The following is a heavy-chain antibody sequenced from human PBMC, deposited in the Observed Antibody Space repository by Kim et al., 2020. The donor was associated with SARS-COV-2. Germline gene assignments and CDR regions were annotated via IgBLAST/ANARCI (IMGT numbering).Heavy chain of an antibody. Sequence: SETLSLTCTVSGGSMKNFFWSWIRRPPGKGLEWLGSVSHSGSPNYNPSFESRVTISLDTSKNQIFLKLGSVIAADTAIYYCARGSSWYRVVDFEYWGPGTLAT. CDR1: GGSMKNFF. CDR2: VSHSGSP. CDR3: ARGSSWYRVVDFEY. V-gene: IGHV4-59*13. J-gene: IGHJ4*02. D-gene: IGHD6-13*01.